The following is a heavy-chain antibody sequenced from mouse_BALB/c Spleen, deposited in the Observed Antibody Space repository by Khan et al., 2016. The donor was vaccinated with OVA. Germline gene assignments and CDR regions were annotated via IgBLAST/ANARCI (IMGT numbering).Heavy chain of an antibody. J-gene: IGHJ2*01. CDR3: ARLEDI. CDR1: GFSFTSYG. CDR2: IWAGGST. D-gene: IGHD1-3*01. Sequence: QQQLQQSGPALVAPPQSPSITCTASGFSFTSYGVHWVRQPPGKGLEWLGVIWAGGSTNNNSALMSRLSISKVNSKNQFFLKMNGLQTDATAMDYCARLEDIWGEGTTLTVSS. V-gene: IGHV2-9*02.